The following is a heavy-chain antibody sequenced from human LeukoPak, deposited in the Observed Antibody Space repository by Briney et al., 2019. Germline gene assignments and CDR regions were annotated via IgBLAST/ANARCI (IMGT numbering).Heavy chain of an antibody. J-gene: IGHJ4*02. V-gene: IGHV4-59*08. CDR3: ASLTLSDTSGYGEFDY. CDR1: GGSISGYY. D-gene: IGHD3-22*01. CDR2: IHYSGRT. Sequence: SETLSLTCTVSGGSISGYYWSWIRQPPGKGLEWIGYIHYSGRTDYNPSLKSRVTISIDTSKNQFSLKVNSVTAAETAVYYCASLTLSDTSGYGEFDYWGQGTLVTVSS.